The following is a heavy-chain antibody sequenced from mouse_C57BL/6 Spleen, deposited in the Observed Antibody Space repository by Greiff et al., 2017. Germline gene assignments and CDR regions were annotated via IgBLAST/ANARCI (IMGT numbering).Heavy chain of an antibody. Sequence: VQLQQPGAELVKPGASVKMSCKASGYTFTSYWITWVKQRPGQGLEWIGDIYPGSGSTNYNEKFKSKATLTVDTSSSTAYMQLSSLTSENSAVYYCARTVYYDYVVAWFTYWGQGTLVTVSA. CDR3: ARTVYYDYVVAWFTY. CDR1: GYTFTSYW. D-gene: IGHD2-4*01. J-gene: IGHJ3*01. CDR2: IYPGSGST. V-gene: IGHV1-55*01.